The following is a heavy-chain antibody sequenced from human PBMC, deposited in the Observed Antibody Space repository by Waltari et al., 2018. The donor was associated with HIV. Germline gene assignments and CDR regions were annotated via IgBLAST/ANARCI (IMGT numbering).Heavy chain of an antibody. CDR3: VKEGGVGSIKEDY. D-gene: IGHD1-26*01. Sequence: DVQLLESGGGFVQPGGSLRLSCAATGFPFSISPMSWVRQAPGKGPEWVSAISANGYKTFYTDSVRGRFTVSRDNPKSTLYLQMNNLRTEDTAAYFCVKEGGVGSIKEDYWGQGTLVTVSS. CDR1: GFPFSISP. V-gene: IGHV3-23*01. CDR2: ISANGYKT. J-gene: IGHJ4*02.